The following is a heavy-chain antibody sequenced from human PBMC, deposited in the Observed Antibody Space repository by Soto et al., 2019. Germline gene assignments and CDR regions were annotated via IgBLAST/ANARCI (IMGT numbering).Heavy chain of an antibody. D-gene: IGHD2-2*01. J-gene: IGHJ4*02. CDR1: GFTFSTYT. CDR3: AKAWTHCSDISCYLDY. V-gene: IGHV3-23*01. CDR2: IRTRGGTT. Sequence: EVQLLESGGGLVQPGGSLRLSCAASGFTFSTYTMSWVRQAPGKGLEWVSTIRTRGGTTYYADSVKGRFSISRDSSKNTLYLQMNSLRAEDTAVYFCAKAWTHCSDISCYLDYWGQGTLVTVSS.